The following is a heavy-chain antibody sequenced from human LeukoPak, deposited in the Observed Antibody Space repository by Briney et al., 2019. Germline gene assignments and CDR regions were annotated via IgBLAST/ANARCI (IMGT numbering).Heavy chain of an antibody. CDR2: IDSSGTTI. Sequence: GGSLRLSCAASGFTFSTYWMSWVRQAPGKGLEWVSYIDSSGTTIYYADSVKGRFTISRDNAKNSLYLQMNSLRAEDTAVYYCARRYSYGLDYWGRGTLVTVSS. V-gene: IGHV3-48*04. D-gene: IGHD5-18*01. CDR3: ARRYSYGLDY. J-gene: IGHJ4*02. CDR1: GFTFSTYW.